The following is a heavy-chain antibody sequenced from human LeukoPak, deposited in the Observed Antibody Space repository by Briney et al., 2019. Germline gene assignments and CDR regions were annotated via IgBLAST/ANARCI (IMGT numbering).Heavy chain of an antibody. CDR2: INPNSGGT. V-gene: IGHV1-2*02. D-gene: IGHD3-22*01. CDR3: AREQARHYYDSSGYYYSLGY. CDR1: GYTFTGYY. Sequence: ASVKVSCKASGYTFTGYYMHWVRQAPGQGLEWMGWINPNSGGTNYAQKFQGRVTMTRDTSISTAYMELSRLRSDDTAVYHCAREQARHYYDSSGYYYSLGYWGQGTLVTVSS. J-gene: IGHJ4*02.